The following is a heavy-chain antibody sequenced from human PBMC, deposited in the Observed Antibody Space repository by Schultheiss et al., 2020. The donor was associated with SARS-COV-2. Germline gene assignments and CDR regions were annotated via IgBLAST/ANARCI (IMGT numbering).Heavy chain of an antibody. Sequence: GGSLRLSCAATGFTFSHAWMSWVRQAPGKGLEWVGRIKSKTDGGTTDYAAPVKGRFTVSRDGSKNTLYLQMNGLETEDTAMYYCTTTYDLGYFNFWGQGTLVTVSS. J-gene: IGHJ4*02. V-gene: IGHV3-15*01. D-gene: IGHD3-9*01. CDR2: IKSKTDGGTT. CDR1: GFTFSHAW. CDR3: TTTYDLGYFNF.